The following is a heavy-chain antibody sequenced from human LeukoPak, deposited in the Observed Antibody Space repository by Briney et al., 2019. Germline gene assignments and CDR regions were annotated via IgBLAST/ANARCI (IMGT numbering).Heavy chain of an antibody. J-gene: IGHJ4*02. CDR1: GYTFADYF. D-gene: IGHD1-26*01. CDR2: INLNTGGA. Sequence: ASVKVSCKASGYTFADYFIHWVRQAPGQGLEWMGRINLNTGGAEYAPKFQGWVTMTRDTSISTAYVEVNRLISDDTAVYYRARDLTSTSNWEFDYWGQGTLVIVSS. CDR3: ARDLTSTSNWEFDY. V-gene: IGHV1-2*04.